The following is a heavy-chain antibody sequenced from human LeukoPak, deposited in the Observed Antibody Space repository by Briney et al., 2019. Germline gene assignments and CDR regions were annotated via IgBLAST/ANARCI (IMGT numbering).Heavy chain of an antibody. Sequence: SGGSLRLSCAASGFTFSGSAIHWVRQSSGKGLEWVGHIDKKDNFYATTSAASVTGRFTISRDDSKSTAYLQMNSLKTEDTALYYCTRDSGTYNWLDPWGQGTLVTVSS. V-gene: IGHV3-73*01. CDR3: TRDSGTYNWLDP. CDR2: IDKKDNFYAT. CDR1: GFTFSGSA. D-gene: IGHD1-26*01. J-gene: IGHJ5*02.